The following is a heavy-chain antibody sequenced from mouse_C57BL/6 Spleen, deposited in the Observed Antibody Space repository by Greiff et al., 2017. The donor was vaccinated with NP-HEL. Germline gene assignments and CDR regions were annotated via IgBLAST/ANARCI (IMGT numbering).Heavy chain of an antibody. CDR1: GYAFSSSW. J-gene: IGHJ4*01. V-gene: IGHV1-82*01. D-gene: IGHD2-2*01. CDR2: IYPGDGDT. CDR3: ARWAGYDGYYAMDY. Sequence: VQRVESGPELVKPGASVKISCKASGYAFSSSWMNWVKQRPGKGLEWIGRIYPGDGDTNYNGKFKGKATLTADKSSSTAYMQLSSLTSEDSAVYFCARWAGYDGYYAMDYWGQGTSVTVSS.